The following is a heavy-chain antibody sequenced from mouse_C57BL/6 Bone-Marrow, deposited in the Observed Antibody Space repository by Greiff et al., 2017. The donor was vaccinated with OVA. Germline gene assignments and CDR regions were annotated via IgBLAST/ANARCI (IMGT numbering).Heavy chain of an antibody. CDR2: ISGGGGNT. CDR1: GFTFSSYT. J-gene: IGHJ1*03. V-gene: IGHV5-9*01. D-gene: IGHD6-1*01. Sequence: EVQRVESGGGLVKPGGSLKLSCAASGFTFSSYTMSWVRQTPEKRLEWVATISGGGGNTYYPDSVKGRFTISRDNAKNTLYLQMSSLRSEDTALYYGARHTDATVYWYFDVWGTGTTVTVSS. CDR3: ARHTDATVYWYFDV.